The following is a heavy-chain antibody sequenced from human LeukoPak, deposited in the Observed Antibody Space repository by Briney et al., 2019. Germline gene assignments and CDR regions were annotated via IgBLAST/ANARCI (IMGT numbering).Heavy chain of an antibody. V-gene: IGHV4-59*08. CDR3: ARQWARTMIVVVIAPYFDY. J-gene: IGHJ4*02. Sequence: SETLSLTCTVSGGSIRTYYWSWIRQPPGKGLEWIGYIYYSGSTYYNPSLKSRVAISVDTSKNQFSLKLSSVTAADTAVYYCARQWARTMIVVVIAPYFDYWGQGTLVTVSS. CDR1: GGSIRTYY. CDR2: IYYSGST. D-gene: IGHD3-22*01.